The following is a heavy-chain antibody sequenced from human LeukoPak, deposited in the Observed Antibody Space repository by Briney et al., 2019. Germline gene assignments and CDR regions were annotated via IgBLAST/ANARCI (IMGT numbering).Heavy chain of an antibody. CDR3: AKARYYDSSGYYYFDY. J-gene: IGHJ4*02. V-gene: IGHV3-43*01. Sequence: PGGSLRLSCAASGFTFDDYTMHWVRQAPGKGLEWVSLISWDGGSTYYADSVKGRFTISRDNSKNSLYLQMNSLRTEDTALYYCAKARYYDSSGYYYFDYWGQGTLVTVSS. CDR1: GFTFDDYT. CDR2: ISWDGGST. D-gene: IGHD3-22*01.